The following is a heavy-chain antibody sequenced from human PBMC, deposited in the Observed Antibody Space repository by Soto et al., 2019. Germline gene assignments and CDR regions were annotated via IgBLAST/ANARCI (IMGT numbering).Heavy chain of an antibody. CDR3: ARAQRGYCSSTSCLNWFDP. J-gene: IGHJ5*02. D-gene: IGHD2-2*01. CDR1: GGTCSSYA. V-gene: IGHV1-69*06. CDR2: IIPIFGTA. Sequence: QVQLVQSGAEVKKPGSSVKVSCKASGGTCSSYAISWVRQAPGQGLEWMGGIIPIFGTANYAQKFQGRVTITADKSTSTAYMELSSLRSEDTAVYYCARAQRGYCSSTSCLNWFDPWGQGTLVTVSS.